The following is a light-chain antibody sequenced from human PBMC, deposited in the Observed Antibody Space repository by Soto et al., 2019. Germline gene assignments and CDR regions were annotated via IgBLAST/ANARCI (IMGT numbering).Light chain of an antibody. J-gene: IGKJ2*01. CDR3: QQYDNRMYT. CDR2: DAS. V-gene: IGKV1-33*01. CDR1: QDISNY. Sequence: DIQMTQSPSSLSASVGDRVTITCQASQDISNYLNWYQQKPGKAPKLLIYDASNLETGVPSRFSGSGSETDFTFTINSLQPEDIATYYWQQYDNRMYTFGQGTKLEIK.